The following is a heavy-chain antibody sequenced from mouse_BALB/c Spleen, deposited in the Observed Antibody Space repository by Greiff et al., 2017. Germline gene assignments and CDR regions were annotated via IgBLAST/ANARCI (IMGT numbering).Heavy chain of an antibody. CDR2: ISSGGSYT. CDR3: ARRKDYGLYYAMDY. D-gene: IGHD1-1*02. J-gene: IGHJ4*01. V-gene: IGHV5-9-1*01. CDR1: GFTFSSYA. Sequence: EVMLVESGGGLVKPGGSLKLSCAASGFTFSSYAMSWVRQTPEKRLEWVATISSGGSYTYYPDSVKGRFTISRDNAKNTLYLQMSSLRSEDTAMYYCARRKDYGLYYAMDYWGQGTSVTVSS.